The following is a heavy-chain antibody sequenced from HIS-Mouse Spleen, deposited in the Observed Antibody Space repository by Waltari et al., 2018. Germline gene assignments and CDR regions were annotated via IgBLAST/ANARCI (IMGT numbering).Heavy chain of an antibody. CDR3: AKDPAPYDSSGYYPDY. CDR1: GFTFSSYA. D-gene: IGHD3-22*01. CDR2: ISGSGGST. J-gene: IGHJ4*02. V-gene: IGHV3-23*01. Sequence: EVQLLESGGGLVQPGGSLRLSCAASGFTFSSYAMSWVRQAPGKGLEWVSAISGSGGSTYYADSVKGRFTISRDNSKNTLYLQMNSLRAEDTAVYYCAKDPAPYDSSGYYPDYWGQGTLVTVSS.